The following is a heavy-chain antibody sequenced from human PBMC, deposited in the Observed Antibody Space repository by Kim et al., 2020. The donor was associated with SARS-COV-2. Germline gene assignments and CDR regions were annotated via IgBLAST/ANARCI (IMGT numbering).Heavy chain of an antibody. CDR3: AKAEKDYYGSGGFDY. CDR2: ISYDGSNK. J-gene: IGHJ4*02. D-gene: IGHD3-10*01. Sequence: GGSLRLSCAASGFTFSSYGMHWVRQAPGKGLEWVAVISYDGSNKYYADSVKGRFTISRDNSKNTLYLQMNSLRAEDTAVYYCAKAEKDYYGSGGFDYWGQGTLVTVSS. CDR1: GFTFSSYG. V-gene: IGHV3-30*18.